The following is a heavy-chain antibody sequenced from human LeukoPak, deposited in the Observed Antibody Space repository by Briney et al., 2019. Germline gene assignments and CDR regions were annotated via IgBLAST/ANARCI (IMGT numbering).Heavy chain of an antibody. Sequence: ASVKVSFKASGGTFSSYAISWVRQAPGQGLEWMGGIIPIFGTANYAQKFQGRVTITADESTSTAYMELSSLRSEDTAVYYCARAQGSSGWYSGLGWYFDLWGRGTLVTVSS. D-gene: IGHD6-19*01. J-gene: IGHJ2*01. CDR1: GGTFSSYA. CDR2: IIPIFGTA. CDR3: ARAQGSSGWYSGLGWYFDL. V-gene: IGHV1-69*13.